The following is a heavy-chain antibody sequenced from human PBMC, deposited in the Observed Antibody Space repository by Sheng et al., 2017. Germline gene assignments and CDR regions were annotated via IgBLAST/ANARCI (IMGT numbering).Heavy chain of an antibody. D-gene: IGHD6-13*01. CDR3: ARVIAAAALDY. V-gene: IGHV4-34*01. J-gene: IGHJ4*02. Sequence: QVQLQQWGAGLLKPSETLSLTCAVYGGSFSGYYWSWIRQPPGKGLEWIGEINHSGSTNYNPSLKSRVTISVDTSKNQFSLKLSSVTAADTAVYYCARVIAAAALDYWGQGTLVTVSS. CDR1: GGSFSGYY. CDR2: INHSGST.